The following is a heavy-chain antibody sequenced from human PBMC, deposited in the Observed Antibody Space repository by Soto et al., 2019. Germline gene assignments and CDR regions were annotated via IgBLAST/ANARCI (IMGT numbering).Heavy chain of an antibody. J-gene: IGHJ4*02. Sequence: GGSLRLSCAASGFTFSSYAMSWVRQAPGKGLEWVSAISGSGGSTYYADSVKGRLTISSDNSKNTLYLQMNSLRAEDTAVYYCAKAPPGYCSSTSCYFDYWGQGTLVTVSS. CDR2: ISGSGGST. CDR3: AKAPPGYCSSTSCYFDY. D-gene: IGHD2-2*01. CDR1: GFTFSSYA. V-gene: IGHV3-23*01.